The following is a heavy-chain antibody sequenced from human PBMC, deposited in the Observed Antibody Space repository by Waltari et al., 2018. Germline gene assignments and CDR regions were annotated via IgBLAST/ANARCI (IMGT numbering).Heavy chain of an antibody. Sequence: QVQLQESGPGLVKPSETLSLSCTVSGGSISSYYWSWIRQPPGKGLEWIGYIYYSGSTNYNPSLKGRVTISVDTSKNQFSLKLSSVTAADTAVYYCARGGVPAATPFDYWGQGTLVTVSS. CDR2: IYYSGST. J-gene: IGHJ4*02. CDR3: ARGGVPAATPFDY. V-gene: IGHV4-59*01. CDR1: GGSISSYY. D-gene: IGHD2-2*01.